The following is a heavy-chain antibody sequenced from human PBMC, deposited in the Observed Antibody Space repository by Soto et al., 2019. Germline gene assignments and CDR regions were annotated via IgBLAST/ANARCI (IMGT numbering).Heavy chain of an antibody. D-gene: IGHD3-3*01. V-gene: IGHV4-4*07. CDR1: GYSISSYY. J-gene: IGHJ6*02. CDR3: ARALPFGDIWNDSYNPYAMDV. Sequence: PSETLSLTCTVSGYSISSYYWNWIRQPAGKGLEWIGRISTSGSNIYNPSLKSRVTTSVDTSKNQFSLKLSSVTAADTAVYYCARALPFGDIWNDSYNPYAMDVWGQGTTVTVSS. CDR2: ISTSGSN.